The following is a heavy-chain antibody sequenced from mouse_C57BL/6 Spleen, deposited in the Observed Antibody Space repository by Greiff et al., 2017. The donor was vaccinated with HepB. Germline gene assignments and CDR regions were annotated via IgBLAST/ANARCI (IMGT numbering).Heavy chain of an antibody. CDR2: INYDGSST. D-gene: IGHD4-1*01. J-gene: IGHJ2*01. Sequence: EVKLVESEGGLVQPGSSMKLSCTASGFTFSDYYMAWVRQVPEKGLEWVANINYDGSSTYYLDSLKSRFIISRDNAKNILYLQMSSLKSEDTATYYCARLTGRGGYYFDYWGQGTTLTVSS. CDR1: GFTFSDYY. V-gene: IGHV5-16*01. CDR3: ARLTGRGGYYFDY.